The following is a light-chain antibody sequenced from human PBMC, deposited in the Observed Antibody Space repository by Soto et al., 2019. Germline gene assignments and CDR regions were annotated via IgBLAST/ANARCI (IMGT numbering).Light chain of an antibody. CDR2: DAS. CDR1: QSVSSSY. V-gene: IGKV3-20*01. CDR3: PQYGSTPRT. J-gene: IGKJ1*01. Sequence: ETVLTQSPGTSPLSPGDRATLSCRASQSVSSSYLAWYQQKPGQAPRLIIYDASRRETGIPELFSGSGSGPECTLTISRLQPEDVAVSSCPQYGSTPRTFGQGTKVDIK.